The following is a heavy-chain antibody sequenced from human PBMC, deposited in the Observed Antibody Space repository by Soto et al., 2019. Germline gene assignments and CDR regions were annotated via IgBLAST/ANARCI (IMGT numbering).Heavy chain of an antibody. J-gene: IGHJ6*02. CDR2: INAGNGNT. CDR3: AKMLPRITMVRGALYGMDV. CDR1: GYTFTSYA. V-gene: IGHV1-3*01. Sequence: ASVKVSCKASGYTFTSYAMHWVRQAPGQRLEWMGWINAGNGNTKYSQKFQGRVTITRDTSASTAYMELSSLRSEDTAVYYCAKMLPRITMVRGALYGMDVWGQGTTVTVS. D-gene: IGHD3-10*01.